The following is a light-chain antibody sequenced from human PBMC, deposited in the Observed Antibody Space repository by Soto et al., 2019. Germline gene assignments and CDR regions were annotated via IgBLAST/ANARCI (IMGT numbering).Light chain of an antibody. CDR1: RSNMGGCDY. CDR3: NSYDVSMRGLV. Sequence: QSVLTQPPSLSGAPGQRITISCTGTRSNMGGCDYVHWYQQRPGTAPKLLIFDDSNRPSGVPDRFSGSKSGTSASLAITGLQAADEAVYYCNSYDVSMRGLVFGGGTKLTVL. J-gene: IGLJ2*01. V-gene: IGLV1-40*01. CDR2: DDS.